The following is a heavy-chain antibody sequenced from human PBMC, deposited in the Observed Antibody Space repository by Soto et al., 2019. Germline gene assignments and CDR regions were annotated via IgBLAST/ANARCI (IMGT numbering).Heavy chain of an antibody. CDR2: MSYDGSNK. J-gene: IGHJ4*01. CDR1: GFTFSSYG. CDR3: TTDSYSTIIIVRFDY. V-gene: IGHV3-30*03. Sequence: PGGSLRLSCAASGFTFSSYGMHWVRQAPGKGLEWVAVMSYDGSNKYYADSVKGRFTISRDNSKNTLYLQMNSLRAEDTAVYYCTTDSYSTIIIVRFDYWGHGTLVTVSS. D-gene: IGHD3-22*01.